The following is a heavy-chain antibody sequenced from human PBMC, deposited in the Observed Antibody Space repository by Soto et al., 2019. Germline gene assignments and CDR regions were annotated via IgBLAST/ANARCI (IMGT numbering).Heavy chain of an antibody. D-gene: IGHD5-12*01. CDR3: RRLPSVASPETS. CDR1: GFTFSDSD. Sequence: EVQLVEFGGGLVKPGGSLRLSCAASGFTFSDSDMHWVRQAPGKGLEWVSAITPSPSFISYADSVRGRFTISRDDATGSVYHQWEGRGVNNRPISSWRRLPSVASPETSWGQETLVTSPQ. CDR2: ITPSPSFI. V-gene: IGHV3-21*01. J-gene: IGHJ5*02.